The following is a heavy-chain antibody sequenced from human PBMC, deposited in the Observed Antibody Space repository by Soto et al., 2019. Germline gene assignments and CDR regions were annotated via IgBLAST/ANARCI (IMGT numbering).Heavy chain of an antibody. CDR1: GYTFTAYD. CDR2: IRACNGDT. V-gene: IGHV1-18*01. CDR3: ARAGAAPYYYYGLDV. J-gene: IGHJ6*02. D-gene: IGHD3-10*01. Sequence: GASVKVSCKTSGYTFTAYDIYWVRQAPGQGLEWMGWIRACNGDTNYAQKFQTRVTMTTDKSTDTAYMDLRSLTSDDTAIYYCARAGAAPYYYYGLDVWGQGTTVTVSS.